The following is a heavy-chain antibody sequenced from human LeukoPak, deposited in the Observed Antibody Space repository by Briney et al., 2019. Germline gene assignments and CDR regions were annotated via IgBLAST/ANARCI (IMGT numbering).Heavy chain of an antibody. CDR1: GGSISSYY. Sequence: PSETLSLTCTVSGGSISSYYWSWIRQPPGKGLEWIGYISYSGSTNYNPSLKSRVTISVDTSKNQFSLKLSSVTAADTAVYYCARVGGGTESWFDPWGQGTLVTVSS. CDR2: ISYSGST. CDR3: ARVGGGTESWFDP. J-gene: IGHJ5*02. V-gene: IGHV4-59*01. D-gene: IGHD3-16*01.